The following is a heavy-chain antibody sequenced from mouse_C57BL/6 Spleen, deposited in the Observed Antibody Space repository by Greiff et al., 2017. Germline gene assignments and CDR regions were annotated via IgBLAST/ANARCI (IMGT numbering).Heavy chain of an antibody. Sequence: EVHLVESGGGLVKPGGSLKLSCAASGFTFSDYGMHWVRQAPEKGLEWVAYISSGSSTIYYADTVKGRFTISRDNAKNTLFLQMTSLRSEDTAMYYCARDYYYGSGTWAMDYWGQGTSVTVSS. D-gene: IGHD1-1*01. CDR1: GFTFSDYG. J-gene: IGHJ4*01. CDR3: ARDYYYGSGTWAMDY. V-gene: IGHV5-17*01. CDR2: ISSGSSTI.